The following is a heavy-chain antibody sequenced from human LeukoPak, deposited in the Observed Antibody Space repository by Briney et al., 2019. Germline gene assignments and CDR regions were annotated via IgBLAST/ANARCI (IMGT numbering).Heavy chain of an antibody. CDR2: INPNSGGT. CDR1: GYTFTGYY. J-gene: IGHJ4*02. Sequence: ASVKVSCKASGYTFTGYYMHWVRQAPGQGLEWMGRINPNSGGTNHSQTFQGRVTMTRDTAISTAYMELSRLRSDDTAVYYCAREIVVVITTAPLDYWGQGTLSPSPQ. D-gene: IGHD3-22*01. V-gene: IGHV1-2*06. CDR3: AREIVVVITTAPLDY.